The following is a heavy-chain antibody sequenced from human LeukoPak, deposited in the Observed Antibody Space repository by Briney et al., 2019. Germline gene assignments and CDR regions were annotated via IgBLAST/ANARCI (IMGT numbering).Heavy chain of an antibody. J-gene: IGHJ4*02. CDR2: IYYSGST. D-gene: IGHD4-17*01. CDR3: ARGIESYGDYGY. V-gene: IGHV4-59*01. Sequence: SETLSLTCTVSGGSISSYYWSWIRQPPGKGLEWIGYIYYSGSTNYNPSLESRVTISVDTSNNQFSLNLSSVTAADTAVHYCARGIESYGDYGYWGQGTLVTVSS. CDR1: GGSISSYY.